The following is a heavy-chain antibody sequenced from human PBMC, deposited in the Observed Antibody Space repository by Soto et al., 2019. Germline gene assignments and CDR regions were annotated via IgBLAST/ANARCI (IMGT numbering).Heavy chain of an antibody. Sequence: SETLSLTCTVSGGSISSYYWSWIRQPPGKGLEWIGYIYYSGSTNYNPSLKSRVTISVDTSKNQFSLKLSSVTAADTAVYYCARRYGVAFDIWGQGILVTVSS. CDR1: GGSISSYY. CDR3: ARRYGVAFDI. V-gene: IGHV4-59*08. CDR2: IYYSGST. D-gene: IGHD2-15*01. J-gene: IGHJ4*02.